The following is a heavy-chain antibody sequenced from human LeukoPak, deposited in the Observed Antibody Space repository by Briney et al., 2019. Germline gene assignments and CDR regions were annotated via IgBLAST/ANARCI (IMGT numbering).Heavy chain of an antibody. V-gene: IGHV3-7*01. CDR3: ARVYDFWSGYLDY. J-gene: IGHJ4*02. D-gene: IGHD3-3*01. CDR1: GFTFSSYW. Sequence: GGSLRLSCAASGFTFSSYWMSWVRQAPGKGLEWVANIKQDGSEKYYVDSVKGRFTISRDNAKNSLYLQMNSLRAEDTAVYYCARVYDFWSGYLDYWGQGTLVTVSS. CDR2: IKQDGSEK.